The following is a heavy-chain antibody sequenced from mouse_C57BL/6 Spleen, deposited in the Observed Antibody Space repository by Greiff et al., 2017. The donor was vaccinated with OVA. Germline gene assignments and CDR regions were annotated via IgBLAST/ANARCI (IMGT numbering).Heavy chain of an antibody. Sequence: QVQLQQSGAELVRPGTSVKVSCKASGYAFTNYLIEWVKQRPGQGLEWIGVINPGSGGTNYNEKFKGKATLTADKSSSTAYMQLSSLTSEDSAVYFCARVGGLRRLYAMDYWGQGTSVTVSS. CDR1: GYAFTNYL. J-gene: IGHJ4*01. D-gene: IGHD2-4*01. CDR2: INPGSGGT. CDR3: ARVGGLRRLYAMDY. V-gene: IGHV1-54*01.